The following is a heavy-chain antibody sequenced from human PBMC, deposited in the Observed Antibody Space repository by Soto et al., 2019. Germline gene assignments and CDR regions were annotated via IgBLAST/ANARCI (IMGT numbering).Heavy chain of an antibody. Sequence: HPVGSLRLSCACSVFTPTTTPLSWVRQPPGKGLEWVTTISGTASRTYYVDSVKGRSFISRDNSKNTVTLQMNNLTVDDTAVYYCATYFRYFDNWGQGTRVTVSS. CDR1: VFTPTTTP. D-gene: IGHD3-9*01. J-gene: IGHJ4*02. CDR3: ATYFRYFDN. V-gene: IGHV3-23*01. CDR2: ISGTASRT.